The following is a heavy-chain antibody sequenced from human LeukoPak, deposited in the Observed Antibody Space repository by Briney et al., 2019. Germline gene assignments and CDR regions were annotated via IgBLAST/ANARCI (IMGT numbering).Heavy chain of an antibody. V-gene: IGHV1-18*01. J-gene: IGHJ4*02. CDR3: ARDFATWYFDY. Sequence: ASVKVSCKASGYTFSSYHVSWVRQAPGQGLEWMGWINTYDGNTNYAQDFQGRVAMTTDTSTSTAYMELRSLRSDDTAVYYCARDFATWYFDYWGQGTLVTVSS. D-gene: IGHD2-15*01. CDR1: GYTFSSYH. CDR2: INTYDGNT.